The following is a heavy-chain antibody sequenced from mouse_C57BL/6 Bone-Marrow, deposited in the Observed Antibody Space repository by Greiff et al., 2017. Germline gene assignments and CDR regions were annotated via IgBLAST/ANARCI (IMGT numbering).Heavy chain of an antibody. Sequence: QVPLQQSGAELVRPGTSVKLSCKASGYTFTNYWIGWAKQRPGHGLEWIGDIYPGGGYTNYNEKFKGKDTLTADKTSSTAYMQVSSLTSEDSAIYYCARSGYAWFAYWGQGTLVTVSA. CDR1: GYTFTNYW. J-gene: IGHJ3*01. CDR2: IYPGGGYT. D-gene: IGHD3-2*02. V-gene: IGHV1-63*01. CDR3: ARSGYAWFAY.